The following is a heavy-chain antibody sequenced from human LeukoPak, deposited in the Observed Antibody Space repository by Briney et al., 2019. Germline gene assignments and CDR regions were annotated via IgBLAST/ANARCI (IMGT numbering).Heavy chain of an antibody. CDR1: GYSFTSYW. V-gene: IGHV5-51*01. J-gene: IGHJ4*02. CDR2: IYPGDSDT. CDR3: ARNVMSNYDFWSGYTLGFDY. D-gene: IGHD3-3*01. Sequence: GESLKISCKGSGYSFTSYWIGWVRQMPGKGLECMGIIYPGDSDTRYSPSFQGQATISADKSISTAYLQWSSLKASDTAMYYCARNVMSNYDFWSGYTLGFDYWGQGTLVTVSS.